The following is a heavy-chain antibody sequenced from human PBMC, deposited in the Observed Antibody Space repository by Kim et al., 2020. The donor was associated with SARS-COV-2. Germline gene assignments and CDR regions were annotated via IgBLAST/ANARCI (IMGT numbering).Heavy chain of an antibody. CDR3: ARDRPLRDYGDLHDY. CDR1: GFTFSSYA. Sequence: GGSLRLSCAASGFTFSSYAMHWVRQAPGKGLEWVAVISYDGSNKYYADSVKGRFTISRDNSKNTLYLQMNSLRAEDTAVYYCARDRPLRDYGDLHDYWGQGTLVTVSS. V-gene: IGHV3-30*04. J-gene: IGHJ4*02. D-gene: IGHD4-17*01. CDR2: ISYDGSNK.